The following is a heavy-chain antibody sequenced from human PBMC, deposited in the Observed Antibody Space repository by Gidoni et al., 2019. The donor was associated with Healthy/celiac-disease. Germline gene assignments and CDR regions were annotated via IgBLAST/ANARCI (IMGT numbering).Heavy chain of an antibody. CDR3: ARVAVAGFDY. D-gene: IGHD6-19*01. CDR1: GGFISSYY. J-gene: IGHJ4*02. CDR2: IYYSGST. Sequence: QVQLQESGPGLVKPSETLSLTCTVSGGFISSYYWSWIRQPPGKRLEWIGYIYYSGSTIYNPSLKSRVTISVDTSKNQFSLKLSSVTAADTAVYYCARVAVAGFDYWGQGTLVTVSS. V-gene: IGHV4-59*08.